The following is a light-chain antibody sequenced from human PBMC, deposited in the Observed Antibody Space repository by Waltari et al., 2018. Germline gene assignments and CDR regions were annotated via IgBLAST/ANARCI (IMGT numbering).Light chain of an antibody. CDR2: DVS. CDR3: SSQSSDNVVL. Sequence: QSALTQPASVSGSPGQSITLPFTGTISCVGGYNSVSWYQDHPGQAPKVIIYDVSDRPSGISERFSGSKSGNTASLTISGLQAEDEADYYCSSQSSDNVVLFGGGTKLTVL. J-gene: IGLJ2*01. V-gene: IGLV2-14*03. CDR1: ISCVGGYNS.